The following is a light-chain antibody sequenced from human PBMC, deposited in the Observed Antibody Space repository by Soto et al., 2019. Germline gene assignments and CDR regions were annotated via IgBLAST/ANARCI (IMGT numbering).Light chain of an antibody. Sequence: DIQMTQSPSSLSASVGDRVTITCRASQSISSYLNWYQQKPGKAPKLLIYAASSLQSGVPSRFSGSGSGTDFTLTISSLQAEDFATYYCQKSYSTSTLGQGTMVDIK. CDR1: QSISSY. J-gene: IGKJ1*01. V-gene: IGKV1-39*01. CDR3: QKSYSTST. CDR2: AAS.